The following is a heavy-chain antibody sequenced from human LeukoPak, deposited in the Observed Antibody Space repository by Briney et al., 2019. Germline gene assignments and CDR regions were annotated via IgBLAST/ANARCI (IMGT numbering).Heavy chain of an antibody. D-gene: IGHD3-22*01. CDR2: ISSSGSTI. CDR3: ARDLYYYDSSGYLDH. J-gene: IGHJ4*02. V-gene: IGHV3-11*01. CDR1: GFTFSDYY. Sequence: GGSLRLSCAASGFTFSDYYMSWIRQAPGKGLEWVSYISSSGSTIYYADSVKGRFTISRDNAKNSLYLQMNSLRAEDTAVYYCARDLYYYDSSGYLDHWGQGTLVTVSS.